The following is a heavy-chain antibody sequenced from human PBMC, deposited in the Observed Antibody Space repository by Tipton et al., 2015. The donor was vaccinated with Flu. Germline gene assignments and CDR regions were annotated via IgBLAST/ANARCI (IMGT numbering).Heavy chain of an antibody. J-gene: IGHJ6*02. V-gene: IGHV4-61*05. Sequence: TLSLTCTVSGVSISSSGLYWGWIRQPPGKGLEWIGHIYYSGSTNYNPSLKSRVTISVDTSKNQFSLNLSSVTAADTAVYYCARVGDLWSGTNYGLDVWGQGTTVTVSS. CDR3: ARVGDLWSGTNYGLDV. CDR2: IYYSGST. D-gene: IGHD3-3*01. CDR1: GVSISSSGLY.